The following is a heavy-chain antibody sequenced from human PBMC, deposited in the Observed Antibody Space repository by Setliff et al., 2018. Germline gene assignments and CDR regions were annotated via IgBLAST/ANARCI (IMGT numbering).Heavy chain of an antibody. J-gene: IGHJ4*02. CDR2: VYNGNDET. Sequence: GGSLRLSCVASGFTFSAYGMSWVRQAPGKGLEWVSSVYNGNDETKYADSVKGRFTISRDRSKNTVYLQMNRLRAEDTAVYYCAKRGHYSSSDGLSFDFWGQGTQVTVSS. CDR3: AKRGHYSSSDGLSFDF. D-gene: IGHD6-6*01. V-gene: IGHV3-23*01. CDR1: GFTFSAYG.